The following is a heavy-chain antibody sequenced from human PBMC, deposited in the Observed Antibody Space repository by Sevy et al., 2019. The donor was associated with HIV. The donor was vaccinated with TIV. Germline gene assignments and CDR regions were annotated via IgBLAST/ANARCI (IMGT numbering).Heavy chain of an antibody. V-gene: IGHV1-2*02. D-gene: IGHD7-27*01. Sequence: ASIKVSCKASGYTFSDFYIHCVRQAPGQGLEWMVGINPKDGGTKFSQNFRGRVTVTRDTSISTVYLEVTRLTSDDTAVYYCARDGLHWGQFDYWGPGSLVTVSS. J-gene: IGHJ4*02. CDR2: INPKDGGT. CDR3: ARDGLHWGQFDY. CDR1: GYTFSDFY.